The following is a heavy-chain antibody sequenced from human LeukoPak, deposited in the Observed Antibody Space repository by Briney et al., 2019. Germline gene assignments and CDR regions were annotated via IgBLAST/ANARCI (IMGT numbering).Heavy chain of an antibody. J-gene: IGHJ4*02. CDR1: GYTLTELS. CDR3: ATAPLRYFDWSL. D-gene: IGHD3-9*01. CDR2: FDPEDGET. Sequence: GASVKVSCKVSGYTLTELSMHWVRQAPGKGLEWMGGFDPEDGETIYAQKFQGRVTMTEDTSTDTAYVELSSLRSEDTAVYYCATAPLRYFDWSLWGQGTLVTVSS. V-gene: IGHV1-24*01.